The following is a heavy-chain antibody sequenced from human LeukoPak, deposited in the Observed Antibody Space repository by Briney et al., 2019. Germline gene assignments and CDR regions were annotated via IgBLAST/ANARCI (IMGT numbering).Heavy chain of an antibody. D-gene: IGHD1-26*01. CDR2: VNESGGT. Sequence: SETLSLTCAVYTDSFSNYHWNWIRQTPAKGVEWIGEVNESGGTNISPSLRSRVILSVDTSKNQFSLKLISVTVADTAIYYCARGQGATVPQVGKNWFDPWGQGTRVTVSS. V-gene: IGHV4-34*01. CDR3: ARGQGATVPQVGKNWFDP. J-gene: IGHJ5*02. CDR1: TDSFSNYH.